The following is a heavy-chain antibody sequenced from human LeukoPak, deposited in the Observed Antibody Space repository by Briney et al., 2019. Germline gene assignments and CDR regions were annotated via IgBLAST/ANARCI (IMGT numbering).Heavy chain of an antibody. CDR3: ARDGDDFWSGYLKY. D-gene: IGHD3-3*01. V-gene: IGHV3-30-3*01. CDR2: ISYDGSNK. J-gene: IGHJ4*02. CDR1: GFTFSSYA. Sequence: GGSLRLSCAASGFTFSSYAMHWVRQAPGKGLEWVAVISYDGSNKCYADSVKGRFTISRDNAKNSLYLQMNSLRAEDTAVYYCARDGDDFWSGYLKYWGQGTLVTVSS.